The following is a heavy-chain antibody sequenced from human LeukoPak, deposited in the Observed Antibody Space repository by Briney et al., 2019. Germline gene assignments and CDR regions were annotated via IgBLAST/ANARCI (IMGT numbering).Heavy chain of an antibody. CDR2: ISGSGGST. D-gene: IGHD3-9*01. J-gene: IGHJ4*02. CDR3: AKDHLYDILTGYYDRFDY. CDR1: GFTLSSYA. Sequence: PGGSLRLSCAASGFTLSSYAMSWVRQAPGKGLEWVSAISGSGGSTYYADSVKGRFTISRDNSKNTLYLQMNSLRAEDTAVYYCAKDHLYDILTGYYDRFDYWGQGTLVTVSS. V-gene: IGHV3-23*01.